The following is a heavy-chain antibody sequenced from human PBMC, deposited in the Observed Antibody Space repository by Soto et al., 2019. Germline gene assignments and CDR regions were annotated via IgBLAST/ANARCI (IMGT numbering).Heavy chain of an antibody. Sequence: QVQLQESGPGLVKTSETLSLTCTVSGGSISSTNYYWGWTRQPPGKGLEWIGSIYYTGNTFYNPSLKSRVTLSADTSKNQFSLKVTSGTAADTAVYYCARHDFYGSGSYYRKGFYYYFGLDVWGQGTTVTVSS. D-gene: IGHD3-10*01. CDR3: ARHDFYGSGSYYRKGFYYYFGLDV. CDR1: GGSISSTNYY. V-gene: IGHV4-39*01. CDR2: IYYTGNT. J-gene: IGHJ6*02.